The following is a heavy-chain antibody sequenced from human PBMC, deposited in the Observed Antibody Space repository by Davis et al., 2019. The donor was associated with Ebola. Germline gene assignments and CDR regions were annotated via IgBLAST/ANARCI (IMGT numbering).Heavy chain of an antibody. CDR2: IYYSGST. CDR3: ARDWPGHWTYGMDV. Sequence: MPSETLSLTCTVSGGSISSYYWSWIRQPPGKGLEWIGYIYYSGSTNYNPSLTSRVTISVDTSKNQFSLKLSSVTAADTAVYYCARDWPGHWTYGMDVWGQGTTVTVSS. CDR1: GGSISSYY. D-gene: IGHD1-1*01. J-gene: IGHJ6*02. V-gene: IGHV4-59*01.